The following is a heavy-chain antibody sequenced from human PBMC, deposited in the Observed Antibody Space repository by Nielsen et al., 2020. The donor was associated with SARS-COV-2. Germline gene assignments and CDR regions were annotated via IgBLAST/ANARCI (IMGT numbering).Heavy chain of an antibody. J-gene: IGHJ6*04. CDR2: MSYDGRRK. CDR3: ARGSFGELLSPFDC. CDR1: GFTFSSLW. D-gene: IGHD3-10*01. V-gene: IGHV3-7*03. Sequence: GGSLRLSCAASGFTFSSLWMSWVRQVPGKGLEWVAVMSYDGRRKFDADSVKGRFTISRDNAKNSLYLQMNSVRAEDTAVYYCARGSFGELLSPFDCWGKGTTVIVSS.